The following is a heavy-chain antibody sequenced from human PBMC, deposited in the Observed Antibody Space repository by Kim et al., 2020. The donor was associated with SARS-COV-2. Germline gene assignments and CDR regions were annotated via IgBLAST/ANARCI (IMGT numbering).Heavy chain of an antibody. V-gene: IGHV4-31*03. J-gene: IGHJ4*02. CDR3: AKDHTSGSWYGLDY. CDR1: GGSISSTNCW. Sequence: SETLSLTCTVSGGSISSTNCWWSWIRQHPGKGLEWIGYISYTGTAYYNPSLKSRPIMSVDTSNNQFSLILNSVTAADTAMYYCAKDHTSGSWYGLDYWGQGILVTVSS. D-gene: IGHD6-13*01. CDR2: ISYTGTA.